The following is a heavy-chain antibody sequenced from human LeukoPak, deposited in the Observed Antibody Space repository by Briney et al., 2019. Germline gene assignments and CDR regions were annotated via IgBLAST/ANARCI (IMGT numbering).Heavy chain of an antibody. J-gene: IGHJ4*02. CDR3: ARHVRWLQRYFDY. D-gene: IGHD5-24*01. CDR2: INHSGIT. V-gene: IGHV4-34*01. CDR1: GGSFTDYY. Sequence: SETLSLTCAVYGGSFTDYYWNWIRQPPGKGLEWIGEINHSGITHYNPSLKSRVTISADTSKNQFSLKLSSVTAADTAVYYCARHVRWLQRYFDYWGQGTLVTVSS.